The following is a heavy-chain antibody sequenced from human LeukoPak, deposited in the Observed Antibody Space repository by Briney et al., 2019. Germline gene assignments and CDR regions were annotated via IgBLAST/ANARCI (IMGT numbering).Heavy chain of an antibody. CDR1: GDTFTGYY. D-gene: IGHD6-13*01. Sequence: ASVKVSCKACGDTFTGYYMHWVRQAPGQGLEWMGWNNPNSGGTNYAQKFQGRVTMTRDTSISTAYMELSRLRSDDTAVYYCAREAAAGISDYFDYWGQGTLVTVSS. CDR3: AREAAAGISDYFDY. J-gene: IGHJ4*02. V-gene: IGHV1-2*02. CDR2: NNPNSGGT.